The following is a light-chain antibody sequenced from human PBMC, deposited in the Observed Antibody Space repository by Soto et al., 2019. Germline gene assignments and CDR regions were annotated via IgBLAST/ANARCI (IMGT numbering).Light chain of an antibody. J-gene: IGKJ1*01. CDR2: DAS. CDR1: QSISSW. CDR3: QQYQSSWT. V-gene: IGKV1-5*01. Sequence: IQMTQSPSTLSASVGDRFIITCRASQSISSWLAWYQQKPGKVPNLLIYDASNLESGVPSRFSGSGSGTEFTLTISSLQPDDFATYYCQQYQSSWTFGQGTKVDIK.